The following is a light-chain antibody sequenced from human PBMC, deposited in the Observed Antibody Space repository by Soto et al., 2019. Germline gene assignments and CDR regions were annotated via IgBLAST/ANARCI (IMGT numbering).Light chain of an antibody. J-gene: IGKJ1*01. V-gene: IGKV3-20*01. CDR1: QSVSTN. Sequence: EIVMKQSPATLSVYKGERATLSCRASQSVSTNLAWYQQKPGQAPRLLIYGASNRATGIPDRFSGSGSGTDFTLTISRLEPEDFAVYYCQQYGSSGTFGQGTNVDIK. CDR2: GAS. CDR3: QQYGSSGT.